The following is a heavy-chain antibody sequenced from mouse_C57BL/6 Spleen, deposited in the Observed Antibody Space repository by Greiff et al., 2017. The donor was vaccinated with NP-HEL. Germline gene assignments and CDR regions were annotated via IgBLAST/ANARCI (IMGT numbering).Heavy chain of an antibody. V-gene: IGHV1-85*01. CDR1: GYTFTSYD. Sequence: QVQLKQSGPELVKPGASVKLSCKASGYTFTSYDINWVKQRPGQGLEWIGWIYPRDGSTKYNEKFKGKATLTVDTSSRTAYMELHSLTSEDSAVYFCARDDSYYYGPCAYWGQGTLVTVSA. CDR3: ARDDSYYYGPCAY. CDR2: IYPRDGST. D-gene: IGHD1-1*01. J-gene: IGHJ3*01.